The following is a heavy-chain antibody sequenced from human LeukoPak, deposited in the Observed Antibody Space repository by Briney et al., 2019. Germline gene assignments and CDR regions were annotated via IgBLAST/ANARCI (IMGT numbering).Heavy chain of an antibody. CDR2: ISGSGGST. V-gene: IGHV3-23*01. Sequence: GESMRPSSAVYGLTFSSYAMSWVRQAPGMGLEWVSAISGSGGSTYYADSVKGRFTISRDNSKNTLYLQMNSLRAEDTAVYYCAKDPMVYYYGSGGSVFDYWGQGTLVTVSS. J-gene: IGHJ4*02. CDR1: GLTFSSYA. CDR3: AKDPMVYYYGSGGSVFDY. D-gene: IGHD3-10*01.